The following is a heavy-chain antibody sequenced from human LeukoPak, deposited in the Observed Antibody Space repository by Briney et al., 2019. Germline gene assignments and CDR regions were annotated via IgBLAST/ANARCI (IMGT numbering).Heavy chain of an antibody. D-gene: IGHD3-22*01. J-gene: IGHJ4*02. V-gene: IGHV3-11*01. CDR2: ISSSGSSI. CDR1: GFTFSDYY. CDR3: TKSRHYYDSSGYLTFGY. Sequence: GSLRLSCAASGFTFSDYYMSWIRQAPGKGLEWVSYISSSGSSIYYADSVKGRFTISRDNAKKSLYLQMNSLRAEDTAVYYCTKSRHYYDSSGYLTFGYWGQGTLVTVSS.